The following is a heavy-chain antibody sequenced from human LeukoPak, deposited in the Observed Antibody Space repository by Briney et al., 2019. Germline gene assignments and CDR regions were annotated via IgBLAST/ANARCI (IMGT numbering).Heavy chain of an antibody. CDR1: GGSISSYY. D-gene: IGHD3-10*01. J-gene: IGHJ4*02. Sequence: SETLSLTCTVSGGSISSYYWSWIRQPPGKGLEWIGYIYYSGSTKYNPSLKSRVSISVDTSKNQFSLKLSSVTAADTAVYYCASLGESSVFDYWGQGTLVTVSS. V-gene: IGHV4-59*08. CDR3: ASLGESSVFDY. CDR2: IYYSGST.